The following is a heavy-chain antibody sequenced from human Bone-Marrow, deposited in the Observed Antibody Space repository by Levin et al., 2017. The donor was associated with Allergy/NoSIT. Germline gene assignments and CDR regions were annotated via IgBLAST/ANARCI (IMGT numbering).Heavy chain of an antibody. CDR1: GFTFSSFA. CDR3: ARDRLIFTMANGLDV. D-gene: IGHD3/OR15-3a*01. CDR2: ISYDGNDE. V-gene: IGHV3-30*04. Sequence: GGSLRLSCAASGFTFSSFAMHWVRQSPGKGLEWVAVISYDGNDEYYADSVKGRFSISRDNSKNTVYVQMNSLRDEDTAVYFCARDRLIFTMANGLDVWGQGTTVTVSS. J-gene: IGHJ6*02.